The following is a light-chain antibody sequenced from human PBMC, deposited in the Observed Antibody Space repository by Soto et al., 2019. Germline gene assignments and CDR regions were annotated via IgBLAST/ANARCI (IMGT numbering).Light chain of an antibody. J-gene: IGLJ2*01. CDR1: TGAVTNGHY. CDR3: LLSFSGLEV. CDR2: DTS. V-gene: IGLV7-46*01. Sequence: QAVVTQEPSLSVSPGGTVTLTCGSSTGAVTNGHYPYWFQQRPGQAPRTLISDTSNRHSWTPARFSGSLLGGKAALTLSGALPEDEADYYCLLSFSGLEVFGGGTKLT.